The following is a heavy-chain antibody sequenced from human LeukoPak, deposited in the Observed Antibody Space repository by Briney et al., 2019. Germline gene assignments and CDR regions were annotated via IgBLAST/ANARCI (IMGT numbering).Heavy chain of an antibody. V-gene: IGHV3-30-3*01. D-gene: IGHD5-18*01. CDR1: GFTFSSHA. Sequence: GRSLRLSCAASGFTFSSHAMHWVRQAPGKGLEWVAVISYDGTNKYYAESVKGRVTISRDNAKNTLYLQMNSLRPEDTAAYYCARGGYSYGMHYWGQGTLVTVSS. J-gene: IGHJ4*02. CDR2: ISYDGTNK. CDR3: ARGGYSYGMHY.